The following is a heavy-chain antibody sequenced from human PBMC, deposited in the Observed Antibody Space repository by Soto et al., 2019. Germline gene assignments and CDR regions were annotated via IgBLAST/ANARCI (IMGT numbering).Heavy chain of an antibody. CDR3: ARVRGQLWSNGYNWFDP. CDR2: IIPIFGAA. V-gene: IGHV1-69*13. Sequence: SVKVSCKASGGTFSSYAISWVRQAPGQGLEWMGGIIPIFGAANYAQKFQGRVTITADESTSTAYMELSSLRSEDTAVYYCARVRGQLWSNGYNWFDPWGQGTLVTVSS. J-gene: IGHJ5*02. D-gene: IGHD5-18*01. CDR1: GGTFSSYA.